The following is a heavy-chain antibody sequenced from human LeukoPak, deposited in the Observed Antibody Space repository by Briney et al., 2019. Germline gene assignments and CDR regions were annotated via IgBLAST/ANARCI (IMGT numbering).Heavy chain of an antibody. CDR2: IYYSGST. V-gene: IGHV4-59*01. CDR1: GGSISSYY. CDR3: ARDSSVFRGSGSYYSLDV. Sequence: PSETLSLTCTVSGGSISSYYWSWIRQPPGKGLEWIGYIYYSGSTNYNPSLKSRVTISVDTSKNQFSLKLSSVTAADTAVYYCARDSSVFRGSGSYYSLDVWGQGTTVTVSS. D-gene: IGHD3-10*01. J-gene: IGHJ6*02.